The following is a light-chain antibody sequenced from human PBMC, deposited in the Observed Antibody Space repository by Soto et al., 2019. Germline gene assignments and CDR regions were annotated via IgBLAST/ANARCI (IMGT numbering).Light chain of an antibody. CDR1: SSNIGSNT. V-gene: IGLV1-44*01. Sequence: QSVLTQPPSASGTPGQRVTISCSGGSSNIGSNTVNWYQQLPGTAPKLLIYTNNQRPSGVPDRFSDSKSGTSASLAVSGLQSEEEEDDYCAALDGSLQSWVFGGGTKRTVL. J-gene: IGLJ3*02. CDR3: AALDGSLQSWV. CDR2: TNN.